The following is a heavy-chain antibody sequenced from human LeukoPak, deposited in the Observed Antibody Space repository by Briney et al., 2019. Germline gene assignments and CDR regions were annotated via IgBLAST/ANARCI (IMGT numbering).Heavy chain of an antibody. CDR1: GGSISSYY. J-gene: IGHJ4*02. CDR2: IYYSGST. CDR3: ARAYDSSGYWNY. Sequence: SETLSLTCTVSGGSISSYYWSWIRQPPGKGLEWIGYIYYSGSTNYNPSLKSRVTISVDTSKNQFSLKLSSVTAADTAVYYCARAYDSSGYWNYWGQGTLVTVSS. V-gene: IGHV4-59*01. D-gene: IGHD3-22*01.